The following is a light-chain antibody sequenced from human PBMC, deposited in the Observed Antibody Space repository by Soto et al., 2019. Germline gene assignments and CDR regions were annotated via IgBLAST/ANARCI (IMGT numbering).Light chain of an antibody. Sequence: DIQLIQSPSSLSASVGDRVTITCHTSQRVSSYLNWYQQKPGKAPKLLINAVSTLHSGVPSRFSGSGSETDFTLTISSLRPEDSGTYYCQQSYTTPSWTFGQGTKVEI. CDR2: AVS. V-gene: IGKV1-39*01. CDR1: QRVSSY. J-gene: IGKJ1*01. CDR3: QQSYTTPSWT.